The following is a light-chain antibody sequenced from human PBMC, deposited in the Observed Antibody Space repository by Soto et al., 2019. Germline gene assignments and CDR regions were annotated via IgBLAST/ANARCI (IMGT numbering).Light chain of an antibody. V-gene: IGKV1-5*03. CDR3: QQYNSYPLT. J-gene: IGKJ4*01. CDR2: KAS. CDR1: QSISSW. Sequence: DIQMTQSPSTLSASVGDRVTITCRASQSISSWLAWYQQKPGKAPNLLIYKASSLESGVPSRFSGSGSVTEFTLTISSLQPDDFAPYCCQQYNSYPLTFGGGTKVEIK.